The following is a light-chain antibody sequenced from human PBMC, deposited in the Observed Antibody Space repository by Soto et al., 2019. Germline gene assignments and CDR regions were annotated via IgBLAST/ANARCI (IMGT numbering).Light chain of an antibody. J-gene: IGKJ5*01. CDR2: DAS. Sequence: EIVLTQAKGILALSPLDRPSLSCRCSQSVGRYLAWYQQKPGQAPRLLIYDASNRATGIPARFSGSGSGTDFTLTINNLEPEDFAVYYCQQRSSWPPEITFGQGTRLEIK. V-gene: IGKV3-11*01. CDR1: QSVGRY. CDR3: QQRSSWPPEIT.